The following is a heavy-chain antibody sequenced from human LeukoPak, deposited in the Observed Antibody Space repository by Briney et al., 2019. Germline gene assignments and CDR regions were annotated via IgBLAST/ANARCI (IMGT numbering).Heavy chain of an antibody. CDR1: GFTFSNYW. Sequence: GGSLRLSCSASGFTFSNYWMSWVRQAPGKGLEWVANIKHDESEKYYVDSVKGRFTISRDNAKSSLYLQMNSLRAEDTAVYYCARALDSSSSRYQAFEEWGQGTLVTVSS. CDR3: ARALDSSSSRYQAFEE. J-gene: IGHJ4*02. V-gene: IGHV3-7*01. D-gene: IGHD2-2*01. CDR2: IKHDESEK.